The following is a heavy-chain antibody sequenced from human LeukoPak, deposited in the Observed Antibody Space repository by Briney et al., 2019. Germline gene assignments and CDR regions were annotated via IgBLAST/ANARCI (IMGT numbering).Heavy chain of an antibody. CDR2: ISAYNGNT. D-gene: IGHD6-13*01. J-gene: IGHJ4*02. V-gene: IGHV1-18*01. Sequence: GASAKVSCKASGYTFTSYGISWVRQAPGQGLEWMGWISAYNGNTNYAQKLQGRVTMTTDTSTSTAYMELRSLRSDDTAVYYCARDRPAAGSACFDYWGQGTLVTVSS. CDR3: ARDRPAAGSACFDY. CDR1: GYTFTSYG.